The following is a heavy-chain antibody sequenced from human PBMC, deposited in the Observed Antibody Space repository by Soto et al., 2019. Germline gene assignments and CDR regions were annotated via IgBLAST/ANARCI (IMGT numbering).Heavy chain of an antibody. CDR2: ISYDGSNK. CDR1: GFTFSSYG. J-gene: IGHJ4*02. D-gene: IGHD1-26*01. Sequence: LRLSCAASGFTFSSYGMHWVRQAPGKGLEWVAVISYDGSNKYYADSVKGRFTISRDNSKNTLYLQMNSLRAEDTAVYYCAKESPKYIVRAPGLDYCGQGTLVTVSS. V-gene: IGHV3-30*18. CDR3: AKESPKYIVRAPGLDY.